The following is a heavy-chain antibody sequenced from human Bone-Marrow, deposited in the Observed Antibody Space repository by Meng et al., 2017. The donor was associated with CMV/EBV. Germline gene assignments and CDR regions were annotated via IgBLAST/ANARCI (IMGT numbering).Heavy chain of an antibody. J-gene: IGHJ6*02. CDR2: ISGYNGDT. CDR1: GYTFSSYG. V-gene: IGHV1-18*01. Sequence: ASVKVSCKASGYTFSSYGVTWMRQAPGQGLEWMGWISGYNGDTKSAQKVQDRVTMTTDTSTSTAYMELRSLNSDDTAVYYCAREGQEGRMDVWGQGTTVTVSS. CDR3: AREGQEGRMDV.